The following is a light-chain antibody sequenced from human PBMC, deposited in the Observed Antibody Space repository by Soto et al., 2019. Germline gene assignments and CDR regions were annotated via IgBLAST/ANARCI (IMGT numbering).Light chain of an antibody. CDR2: DAS. Sequence: DIQMTPSPSTLSASVGDRVILTCRASQSISNRLAWYQQKSGKAPNLLIYDASSLEGGVPSRFSGSGSGTDFTLTISSLQPEDFATYYCLSGHSRPFGGGTKVDIK. V-gene: IGKV1-5*01. CDR1: QSISNR. J-gene: IGKJ4*01. CDR3: LSGHSRP.